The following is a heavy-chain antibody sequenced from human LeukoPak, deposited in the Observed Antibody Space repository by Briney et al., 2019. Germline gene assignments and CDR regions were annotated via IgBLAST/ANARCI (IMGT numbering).Heavy chain of an antibody. D-gene: IGHD3-10*01. J-gene: IGHJ4*02. CDR2: ISSSSSYI. CDR3: ARDFGFSGFWFGELDDY. Sequence: XRQXXXXXXEWXSSISSSSSYIYYADSVKGRFTISRDNAKNSLYLQMNSLRAEDTAVYYCARDFGFSGFWFGELDDYWGQGTLVTVSS. V-gene: IGHV3-21*01.